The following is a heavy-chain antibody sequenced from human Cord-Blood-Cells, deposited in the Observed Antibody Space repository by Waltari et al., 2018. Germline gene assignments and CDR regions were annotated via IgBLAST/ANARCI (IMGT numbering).Heavy chain of an antibody. CDR1: GGSISSYY. J-gene: IGHJ4*02. CDR2: IYYSGST. CDR3: AGWFRELFDY. V-gene: IGHV4-59*08. Sequence: QVQLQESGPGLVKPSETLSLTCTVSGGSISSYYWSWIRQPPGKGLEWIGYIYYSGSTNYTPSLKSRVTISVDTSKNQFSLKLSSVTAADTAVYYCAGWFRELFDYWGQGTLVTVSS. D-gene: IGHD3-10*01.